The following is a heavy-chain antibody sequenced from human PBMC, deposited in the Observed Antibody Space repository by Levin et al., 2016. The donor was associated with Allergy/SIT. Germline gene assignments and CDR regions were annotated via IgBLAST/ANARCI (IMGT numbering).Heavy chain of an antibody. CDR2: INSDGSST. CDR3: AREGSGWYEGFDY. J-gene: IGHJ4*02. Sequence: GESLKISCAASGFTFSSYWMHWVRQAPGKGLVWVSRINSDGSSTSYADSVKGRFTISRDNAKNTLYLQMNSLRAEDTAVYYCAREGSGWYEGFDYWGQGTLVTVSS. D-gene: IGHD6-19*01. V-gene: IGHV3-74*01. CDR1: GFTFSSYW.